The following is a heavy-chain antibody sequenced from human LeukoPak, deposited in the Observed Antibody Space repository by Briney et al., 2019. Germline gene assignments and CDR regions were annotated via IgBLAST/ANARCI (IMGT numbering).Heavy chain of an antibody. Sequence: GSSVRVSCKASGGTFSDHAVSWVRQAPGQGVEWMGRIIPLLGVRSYAQKFQDRVTVSADKSTSTAYMELSSLRSEDSALYYCAIIAVGGVDPFDSWGQGTLVTVSS. D-gene: IGHD6-19*01. CDR3: AIIAVGGVDPFDS. CDR2: IIPLLGVR. V-gene: IGHV1-69*04. CDR1: GGTFSDHA. J-gene: IGHJ4*02.